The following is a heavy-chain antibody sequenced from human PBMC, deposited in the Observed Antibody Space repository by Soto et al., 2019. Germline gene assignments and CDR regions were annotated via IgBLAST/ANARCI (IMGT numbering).Heavy chain of an antibody. CDR1: GGTFSSYA. CDR3: ARTIDFWSGYYIRHNYYGMDV. D-gene: IGHD3-3*01. J-gene: IGHJ6*02. V-gene: IGHV1-69*06. Sequence: SVKVSCKASGGTFSSYAISWVRQAPGQGLEWMGGIIPIFGTANYAQKFQGRVTITADKSTSTAYMELSSLRSEDTAVYYCARTIDFWSGYYIRHNYYGMDVWGQGTTVTVSS. CDR2: IIPIFGTA.